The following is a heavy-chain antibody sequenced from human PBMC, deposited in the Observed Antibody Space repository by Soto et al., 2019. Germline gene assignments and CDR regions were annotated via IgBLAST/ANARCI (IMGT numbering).Heavy chain of an antibody. D-gene: IGHD2-2*01. CDR2: ISPYNGNT. V-gene: IGHV1-18*01. J-gene: IGHJ2*01. CDR1: GYTFTNYG. CDR3: ARDGDRCTSTRCSPWPDTHFDL. Sequence: QVQLVQSGDEVKKPGASVKVSCKASGYTFTNYGISWVPQAPGQGLERMGWISPYNGNTKYPQKLQGRVPMNTDTSTRTSYMELRSLRSDDTAVYFCARDGDRCTSTRCSPWPDTHFDLWGRGTLVTVSS.